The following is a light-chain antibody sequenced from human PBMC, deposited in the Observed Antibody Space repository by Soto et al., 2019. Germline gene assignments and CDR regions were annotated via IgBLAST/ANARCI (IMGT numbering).Light chain of an antibody. CDR2: STD. CDR3: LVWDDCRNDLYV. V-gene: IGLV1-44*01. CDR1: RSNIGKNF. J-gene: IGLJ1*01. Sequence: QSVLTQPPSASGTPGQTVSISCSGSRSNIGKNFVSWYRQVPGTAPKVLIHSTDQRPAGVPDRFSGSKSGTSASLAISGLQSEDEADYYCLVWDDCRNDLYVIGSGTKVTVL.